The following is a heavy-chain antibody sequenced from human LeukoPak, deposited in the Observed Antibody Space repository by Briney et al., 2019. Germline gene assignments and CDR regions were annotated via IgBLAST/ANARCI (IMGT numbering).Heavy chain of an antibody. D-gene: IGHD6-6*01. V-gene: IGHV4-38-2*01. CDR1: GYSISSGYY. Sequence: SETLSLTCAVSGYSISSGYYWGWIRQPPGKGLEWIGSIYHSGSTYYNPPLKSRVTISVDTSKNQFPLKLSSVTAADTAVYYCARHSEQLVLLDYWGQGTLVTVSS. CDR2: IYHSGST. J-gene: IGHJ4*02. CDR3: ARHSEQLVLLDY.